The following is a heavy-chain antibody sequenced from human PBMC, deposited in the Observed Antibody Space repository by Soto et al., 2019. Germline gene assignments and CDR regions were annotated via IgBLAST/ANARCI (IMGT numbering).Heavy chain of an antibody. V-gene: IGHV4-34*01. CDR2: ISNSGNT. D-gene: IGHD3-10*01. CDR3: ARESAGSGKNNWFDP. J-gene: IGHJ5*02. CDR1: DGSFSDYY. Sequence: SETLSLTCTIYDGSFSDYYWGWIRQPPGKGLEWIAEISNSGNTNYNPSLKSRVTISVDTSKNQFSLKLSSVTAADTAVYYCARESAGSGKNNWFDPWGQGILVTVSS.